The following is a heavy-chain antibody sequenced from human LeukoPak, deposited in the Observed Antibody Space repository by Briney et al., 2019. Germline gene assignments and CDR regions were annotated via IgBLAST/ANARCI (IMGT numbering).Heavy chain of an antibody. V-gene: IGHV3-53*01. CDR1: GFTFSSNY. J-gene: IGHJ6*02. D-gene: IGHD6-6*01. CDR3: AREKGYSSSGFYYSGMDV. Sequence: GGSLRLSCAASGFTFSSNYMSWVRQAPGKGLEWVSVIYSGGSTYYADSVKGRFTISRDNSKNTLYLQMNSLRAEDTAVYYCAREKGYSSSGFYYSGMDVWGQGTTVTVSS. CDR2: IYSGGST.